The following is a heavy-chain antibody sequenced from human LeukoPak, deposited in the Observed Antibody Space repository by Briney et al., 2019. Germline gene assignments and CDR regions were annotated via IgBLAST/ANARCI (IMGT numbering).Heavy chain of an antibody. CDR3: ARDGGVQYGY. CDR2: IWYDGSNK. CDR1: GFTFSSYG. J-gene: IGHJ4*02. D-gene: IGHD4-11*01. V-gene: IGHV3-33*01. Sequence: GGSLRLSCAASGFTFSSYGMHWVRQAPGKGPEWVAVIWYDGSNKYYADSVKGRFTISRDNSKNTLYLQMNSLRAEDTAVCYCARDGGVQYGYWGQGTLVTVSS.